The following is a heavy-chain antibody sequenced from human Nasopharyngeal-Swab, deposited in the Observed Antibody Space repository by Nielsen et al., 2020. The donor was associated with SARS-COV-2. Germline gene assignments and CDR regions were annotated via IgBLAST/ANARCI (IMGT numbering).Heavy chain of an antibody. J-gene: IGHJ4*02. D-gene: IGHD1-26*01. CDR2: ISGNFGTT. Sequence: ASVPVSRQASRYTFPRYGISWVRPPPGQGLDWMGWISGNFGTTNYAQNLQGRVTLTTDTSKSTAYMGLRNLRTDDTAVYYCTRGSTLIDYWGQGTLVTVSS. CDR1: RYTFPRYG. CDR3: TRGSTLIDY. V-gene: IGHV1-18*01.